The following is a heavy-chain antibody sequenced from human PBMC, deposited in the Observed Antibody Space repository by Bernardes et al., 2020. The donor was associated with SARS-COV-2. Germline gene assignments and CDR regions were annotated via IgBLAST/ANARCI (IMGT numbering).Heavy chain of an antibody. CDR3: AREFSGASDY. D-gene: IGHD5-12*01. CDR2: IVVDGSRI. Sequence: GGSLRLSCVSSGLTWYCIHWVRHAPGQGPVLVSRIVVDGSRIDYADSVRGRFTISRDNAKDTLYLQMNSLTADDTAVYYCAREFSGASDYWGLVILVTVTS. CDR1: GLTWYC. V-gene: IGHV3-74*01. J-gene: IGHJ4*02.